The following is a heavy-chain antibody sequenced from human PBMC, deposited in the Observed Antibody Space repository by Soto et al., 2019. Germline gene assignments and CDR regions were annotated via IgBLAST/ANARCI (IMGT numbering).Heavy chain of an antibody. D-gene: IGHD6-13*01. Sequence: QVQLVQSGAEVKKPGSSVKVSCKASGGTFSSYAISWVRQAPGQGLEWMGGIIPIFGTANYAKKLQGRVTTTADESTSTAYKELRSLRSEDTAADYCGANTGIDSYYHGMDVWGQGTTVTVSS. CDR1: GGTFSSYA. CDR2: IIPIFGTA. CDR3: GANTGIDSYYHGMDV. J-gene: IGHJ6*02. V-gene: IGHV1-69*12.